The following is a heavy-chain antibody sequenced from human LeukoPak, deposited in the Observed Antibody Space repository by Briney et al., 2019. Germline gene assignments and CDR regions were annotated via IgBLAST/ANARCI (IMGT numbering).Heavy chain of an antibody. D-gene: IGHD1-26*01. J-gene: IGHJ4*02. CDR2: IYHSGST. V-gene: IGHV4-30-2*01. CDR1: GVSISSGGYS. CDR3: ARGGGSYLEHFDY. Sequence: SETLSLTCAVSGVSISSGGYSWSWIRQPPGKGLEWIGYIYHSGSTYYNPSLKSRVTISVDRSKNQFSLKLSSVTAADTAVYYCARGGGSYLEHFDYWGQGTLVTVSS.